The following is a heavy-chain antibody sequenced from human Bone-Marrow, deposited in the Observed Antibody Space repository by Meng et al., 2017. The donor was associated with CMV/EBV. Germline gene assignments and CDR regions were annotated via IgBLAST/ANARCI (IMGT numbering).Heavy chain of an antibody. Sequence: SGGSISSGSCYWSWIRQPAGKGLEWIGRIYTSGSTNYNPSLKSRVTVSVDTSKNQFSLKLSSVTAADTAVYYCARALRSTSRGWFDPWGQGTLVTVSS. J-gene: IGHJ5*02. D-gene: IGHD2-2*01. V-gene: IGHV4-61*02. CDR3: ARALRSTSRGWFDP. CDR1: GGSISSGSCY. CDR2: IYTSGST.